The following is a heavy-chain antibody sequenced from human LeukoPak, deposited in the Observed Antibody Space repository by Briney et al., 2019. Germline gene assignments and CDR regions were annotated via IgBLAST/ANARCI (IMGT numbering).Heavy chain of an antibody. V-gene: IGHV4-59*12. CDR1: GGSISSYY. CDR3: ARLYYYDSSGYPQIGY. CDR2: IYYSGST. J-gene: IGHJ4*02. Sequence: SETLSLTCTVSGGSISSYYWSWIRQPPGKGLEWIGYIYYSGSTNYNPSLKSRVTISVDTSKNQFSLKLSSVTAADTAVYYCARLYYYDSSGYPQIGYWGQGTLVTVSS. D-gene: IGHD3-22*01.